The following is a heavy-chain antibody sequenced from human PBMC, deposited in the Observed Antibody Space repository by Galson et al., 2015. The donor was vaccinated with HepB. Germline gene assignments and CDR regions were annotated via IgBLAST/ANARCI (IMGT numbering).Heavy chain of an antibody. Sequence: SLRLSCAASGFTFSTYWMSWVRQAPGKGLEWVAYIKQDGSEKYYVDSGKGRFTISRDNAKNSLYLEMNSLRAEDTAVYYCAKERTGTTDYWGQGTLVTVSS. CDR1: GFTFSTYW. CDR2: IKQDGSEK. D-gene: IGHD1-7*01. V-gene: IGHV3-7*03. CDR3: AKERTGTTDY. J-gene: IGHJ4*02.